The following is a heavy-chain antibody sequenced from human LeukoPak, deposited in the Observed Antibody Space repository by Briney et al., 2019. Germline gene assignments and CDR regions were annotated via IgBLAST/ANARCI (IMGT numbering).Heavy chain of an antibody. D-gene: IGHD3-9*01. CDR3: ARTYYDILTGYYNH. Sequence: ETLSLTCAVYGGSFSGYYWSWIRQPPGKGLEWIGEINHSGSTNYNPSLKSRVTISVDTSKNQFSLKLSSVTAADTAVYYCARTYYDILTGYYNHWGQGTLVTVSS. CDR1: GGSFSGYY. V-gene: IGHV4-34*01. CDR2: INHSGST. J-gene: IGHJ5*02.